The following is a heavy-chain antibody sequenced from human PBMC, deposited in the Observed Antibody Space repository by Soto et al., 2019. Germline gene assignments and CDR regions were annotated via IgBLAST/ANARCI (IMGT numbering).Heavy chain of an antibody. Sequence: QVRLVQPGAEVTKPGASVKLSCETSGYPFTNYAIHWVRQAPGQRLEWMGWINAGNGDTAYSQKVQDRVTITKDKSASAVYIQLNSLRFEDTGIYYCASDGVVWGASGWYDSWGQGTLVTVSS. CDR1: GYPFTNYA. D-gene: IGHD3-16*01. CDR2: INAGNGDT. V-gene: IGHV1-3*01. J-gene: IGHJ5*01. CDR3: ASDGVVWGASGWYDS.